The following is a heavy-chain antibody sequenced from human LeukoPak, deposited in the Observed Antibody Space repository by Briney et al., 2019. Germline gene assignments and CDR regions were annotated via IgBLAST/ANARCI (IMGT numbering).Heavy chain of an antibody. CDR1: GFTFSSYG. J-gene: IGHJ4*02. CDR2: ISYDGSNK. V-gene: IGHV3-30*18. D-gene: IGHD6-6*01. Sequence: GGSLRLSCAASGFTFSSYGMHWVRQAPGKGLEWVAVISYDGSNKYYADSVKGRFTISRDNSKNTLYLQMNSLRAEDTAVYYCAKKWYSSSPYDYWGQGTLVTVSS. CDR3: AKKWYSSSPYDY.